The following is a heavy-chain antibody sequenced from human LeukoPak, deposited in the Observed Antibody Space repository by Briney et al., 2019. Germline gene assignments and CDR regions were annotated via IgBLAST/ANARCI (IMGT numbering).Heavy chain of an antibody. D-gene: IGHD4-17*01. CDR1: GGSFSGYY. V-gene: IGHV4-34*01. CDR3: ARGYGDLSP. CDR2: INHSGST. Sequence: PSETLSLTCAVSGGSFSGYYWSWIRQPPGKGLEWIGEINHSGSTNYNPPLKSRVTISVDTSKNQFSLKLSSVTAADTAVYYCARGYGDLSPWGEGTLVTVCS. J-gene: IGHJ5*02.